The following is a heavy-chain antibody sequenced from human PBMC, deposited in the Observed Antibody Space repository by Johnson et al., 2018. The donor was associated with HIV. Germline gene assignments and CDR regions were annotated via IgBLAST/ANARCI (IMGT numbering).Heavy chain of an antibody. D-gene: IGHD2-15*01. CDR2: ISSNGGST. J-gene: IGHJ3*02. CDR1: GFTFSSYW. V-gene: IGHV3-64*01. Sequence: VQLVESGGGLVQPGGSLRLSCAASGFTFSSYWMHWVRQAPGKGLEYVSAISSNGGSTYYANSVKGRFTISRDNSKNTLYLQMGSLRAEDTAVYYCARLYCSGGSCYDSDAFDIWGQGTMVTVSS. CDR3: ARLYCSGGSCYDSDAFDI.